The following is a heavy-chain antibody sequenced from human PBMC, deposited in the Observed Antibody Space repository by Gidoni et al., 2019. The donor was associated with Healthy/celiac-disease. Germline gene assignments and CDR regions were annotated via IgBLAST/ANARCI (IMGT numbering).Heavy chain of an antibody. D-gene: IGHD2-21*02. V-gene: IGHV1-3*01. CDR3: ARDESGPYCGGDCYSGFDY. CDR1: GYTFTSYA. J-gene: IGHJ4*02. CDR2: INAGNGNT. Sequence: QVQLVQSGAEVKKPGASVKVSCKASGYTFTSYAMHWVRQAPGQRLEWMGWINAGNGNTKYSQKVQVRVTITRDTAASTAYMELSSLRSEDTAVYYCARDESGPYCGGDCYSGFDYWGQGTLVTVSS.